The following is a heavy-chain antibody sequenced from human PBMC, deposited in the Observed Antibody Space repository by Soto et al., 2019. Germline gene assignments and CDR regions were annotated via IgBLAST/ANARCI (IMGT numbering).Heavy chain of an antibody. CDR2: ISGSGGST. CDR3: ARVPAAVHYYYYGMDV. D-gene: IGHD2-2*02. V-gene: IGHV3-23*01. Sequence: GGSLRLSCAASGFTFSSNAMSWVRQAPGKGLEWVSAISGSGGSTYYADSVKGRFTISRDNSKNTLYLQMNSLRAEDTAVYYCARVPAAVHYYYYGMDVWGQGTTVTVSS. J-gene: IGHJ6*02. CDR1: GFTFSSNA.